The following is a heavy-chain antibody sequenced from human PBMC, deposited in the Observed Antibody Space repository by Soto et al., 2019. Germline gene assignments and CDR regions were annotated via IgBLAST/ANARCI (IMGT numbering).Heavy chain of an antibody. CDR1: GFTVSSNY. J-gene: IGHJ5*02. Sequence: EVQLVESGGGLVQPGGSLRLSCAASGFTVSSNYMSWVRQAPGKGLEWVSVIYSGGSTYYADSAKGRFTIPRHNSKNTLYLHMNSMRAEDTAVYYCARAVATKGWFDPWGQGTLVTVSS. V-gene: IGHV3-53*04. D-gene: IGHD5-12*01. CDR2: IYSGGST. CDR3: ARAVATKGWFDP.